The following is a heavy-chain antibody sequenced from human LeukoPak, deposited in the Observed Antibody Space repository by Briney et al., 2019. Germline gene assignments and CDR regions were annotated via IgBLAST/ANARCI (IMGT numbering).Heavy chain of an antibody. V-gene: IGHV4-4*07. D-gene: IGHD2-2*01. J-gene: IGHJ6*03. CDR2: IYTSGST. Sequence: PSETLSLTCTVSGGSISSYYWSWIRQPAGRGLEWIGRIYTSGSTNYNPSLKSRVTMSVDTSKNQFSLKLSSVTAADTAVYYCAREYIVVVPAAQNYYYYYYMDVWGKGTTVTVSS. CDR3: AREYIVVVPAAQNYYYYYYMDV. CDR1: GGSISSYY.